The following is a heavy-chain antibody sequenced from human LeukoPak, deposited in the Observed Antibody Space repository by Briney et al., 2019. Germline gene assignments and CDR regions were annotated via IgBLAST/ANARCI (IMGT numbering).Heavy chain of an antibody. J-gene: IGHJ4*02. CDR1: GFTFSSCT. V-gene: IGHV3-21*01. CDR3: ARDAGYYYDVYYFDY. CDR2: ISRSGSYI. D-gene: IGHD3-22*01. Sequence: GGSLRLSCAASGFTFSSCTMNWVRQAPGKGLEWVSSISRSGSYIYYADSVKGRFTISRGNAKNSLYLQMNSLRAEDTAVYYCARDAGYYYDVYYFDYWGQGTQVTVSS.